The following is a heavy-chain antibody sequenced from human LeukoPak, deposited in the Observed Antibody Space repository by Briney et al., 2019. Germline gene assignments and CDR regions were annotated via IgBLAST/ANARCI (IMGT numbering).Heavy chain of an antibody. CDR2: IYYSGST. J-gene: IGHJ4*02. CDR1: GGSISSYH. D-gene: IGHD3-10*01. V-gene: IGHV4-59*08. CDR3: IREGGGY. Sequence: SSETLSLTCTVSGGSISSYHWSWIRQPPGKGLEWIGNIYYSGSTNYNPSLKSRVTISVDTSKTQFSLKLSSVTEADTAVYYCIREGGGYWGQGTLVTVSS.